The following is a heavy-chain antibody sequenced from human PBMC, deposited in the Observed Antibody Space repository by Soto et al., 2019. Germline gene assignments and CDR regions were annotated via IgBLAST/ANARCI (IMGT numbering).Heavy chain of an antibody. Sequence: QVHLQESGPRLVKPSQTLSLTCTVSGASTSSGGYFWSWIRQQPGKGLEWIGHMYRSGTTYYNPSLKSRVTIAVDTSKNQFSLRVTSATAADTAVYYCARGLYSSSWDVDSWGQGTLATVSS. CDR1: GASTSSGGYF. D-gene: IGHD6-13*01. J-gene: IGHJ4*02. CDR3: ARGLYSSSWDVDS. CDR2: MYRSGTT. V-gene: IGHV4-31*03.